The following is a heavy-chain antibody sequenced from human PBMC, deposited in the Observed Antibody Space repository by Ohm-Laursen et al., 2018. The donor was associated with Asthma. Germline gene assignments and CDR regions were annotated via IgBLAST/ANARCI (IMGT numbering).Heavy chain of an antibody. CDR2: IYYSGST. CDR1: GGSISSGDYY. V-gene: IGHV4-30-4*01. J-gene: IGHJ3*02. D-gene: IGHD3-10*01. CDR3: ARVDYGSGIVAFDI. Sequence: SQTLSLTCTVSGGSISSGDYYWSWIRQPPGKGLEWIGYIYYSGSTYYNPSLKSRVTISVDTSKNQFSLKLSSVTAADTAVYYCARVDYGSGIVAFDIWGQGTMVTVSS.